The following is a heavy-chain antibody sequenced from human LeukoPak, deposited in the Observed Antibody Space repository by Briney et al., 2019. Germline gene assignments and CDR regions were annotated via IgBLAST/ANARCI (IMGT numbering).Heavy chain of an antibody. CDR3: ARCNYYDSSGYYFDY. J-gene: IGHJ4*02. Sequence: SETLSLTCTVYGGSFSAFHWSWLRQTPEKGLEWIGEINHSGSTIYNPSLKSRVTILIDTSKNQFSLKLSSVTAADTAVYYCARCNYYDSSGYYFDYWGQGALVTVSS. CDR1: GGSFSAFH. V-gene: IGHV4-34*01. D-gene: IGHD3-22*01. CDR2: INHSGST.